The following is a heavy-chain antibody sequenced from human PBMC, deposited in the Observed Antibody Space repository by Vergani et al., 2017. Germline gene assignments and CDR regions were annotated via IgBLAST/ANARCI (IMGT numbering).Heavy chain of an antibody. D-gene: IGHD3-22*01. Sequence: QVQLVQSGAEVKKPGSSVKVSCKASGGTFSSYAISWVRQAPGQGLEWMGGIIPIFGTANYAQKFQGRVTITADESTSTAYMELCSLRSEDTAVYYCARASNYYDSSGYYFGAYWGQGTLVTVSS. J-gene: IGHJ4*02. CDR1: GGTFSSYA. CDR2: IIPIFGTA. CDR3: ARASNYYDSSGYYFGAY. V-gene: IGHV1-69*01.